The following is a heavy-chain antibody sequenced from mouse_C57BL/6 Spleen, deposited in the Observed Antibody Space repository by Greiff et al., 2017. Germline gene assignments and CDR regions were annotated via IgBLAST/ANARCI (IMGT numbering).Heavy chain of an antibody. CDR2: IDPETGGT. J-gene: IGHJ2*01. CDR1: GYTFTDYE. D-gene: IGHD1-1*01. V-gene: IGHV1-15*01. CDR3: TRSYYYGSSYDY. Sequence: VHLVESGAELVRPGASVTLSCKASGYTFTDYEMHWVKQTPVHGLEWIGAIDPETGGTAYNQKFKGKVILTADKSSSTAYLELRSLTSEDSAVYYCTRSYYYGSSYDYWGQGTTLTVSS.